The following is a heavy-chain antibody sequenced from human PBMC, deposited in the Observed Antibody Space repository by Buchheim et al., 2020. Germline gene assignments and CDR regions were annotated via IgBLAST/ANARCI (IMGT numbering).Heavy chain of an antibody. J-gene: IGHJ4*02. V-gene: IGHV3-30*04. Sequence: QVQLVESGGGVVQPGKSLRLSCAASGFTFSSYALHWVRQAPGKGLEWVAVISHDDVNKYYTDSVKGRFTISRDNSKNTLFLKMNSLRPEDTTVYYWARDRGYYYISSYFHYGGQGTL. D-gene: IGHD3-22*01. CDR2: ISHDDVNK. CDR3: ARDRGYYYISSYFHY. CDR1: GFTFSSYA.